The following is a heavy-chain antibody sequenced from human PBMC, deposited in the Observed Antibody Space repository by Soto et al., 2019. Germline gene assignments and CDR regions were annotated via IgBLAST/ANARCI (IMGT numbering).Heavy chain of an antibody. J-gene: IGHJ6*02. CDR1: GGSISSGGYS. CDR3: ARGWDPAMARYYYGMDV. V-gene: IGHV4-30-2*01. D-gene: IGHD5-18*01. CDR2: IYHSGST. Sequence: SETLSLTCAVSGGSISSGGYSWSWIRQPPGKGQEWIGYIYHSGSTYYNTSLKSRDTISVDRSKNQINLKLSSVTAADTAVYYFARGWDPAMARYYYGMDVWGQGTTVTVSS.